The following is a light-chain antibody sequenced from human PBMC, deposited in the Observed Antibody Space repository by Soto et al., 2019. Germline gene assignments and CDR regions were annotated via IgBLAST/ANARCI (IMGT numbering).Light chain of an antibody. CDR3: QQSYSTLST. J-gene: IGKJ3*01. CDR1: QSISSY. Sequence: DIPMTQSPSSLSASVGDRVTITCRASQSISSYLNWYQQKPGKAPKLLTYAASSLQSGVPSRFSGSGSGTDFTLTISSLQPEDFATYYCQQSYSTLSTFGPGTKVDIK. CDR2: AAS. V-gene: IGKV1-39*01.